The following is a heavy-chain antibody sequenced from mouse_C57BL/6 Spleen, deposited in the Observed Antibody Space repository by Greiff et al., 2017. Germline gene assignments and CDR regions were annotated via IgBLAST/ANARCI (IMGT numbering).Heavy chain of an antibody. Sequence: VQLQQPGAELVKPGASVKLSCKASGYTFTSYWMHWVKQRPGQGLEWIGMIHPNSGSTNYNEKFKSKATLTVDKSSSTAYMQLSSLTSEDSAVYYCARDEDGNGSSFDYWGQGTTRTVSS. V-gene: IGHV1-64*01. CDR3: ARDEDGNGSSFDY. D-gene: IGHD1-1*01. CDR1: GYTFTSYW. CDR2: IHPNSGST. J-gene: IGHJ2*01.